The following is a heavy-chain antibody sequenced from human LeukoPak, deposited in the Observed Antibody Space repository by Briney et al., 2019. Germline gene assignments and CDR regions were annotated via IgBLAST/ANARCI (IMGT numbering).Heavy chain of an antibody. CDR1: GYTFTGYY. CDR3: ARGVDYYDSSGYPTDAFDI. D-gene: IGHD3-22*01. J-gene: IGHJ3*02. CDR2: ISAYNGNT. Sequence: ASVKVSCKASGYTFTGYYMHWVRQAPGQGLEWMGWISAYNGNTNYAQKLQGRVTMTTDTSTSTAYMELRSLRSDDTAVYYCARGVDYYDSSGYPTDAFDIWGQGTMVTVSS. V-gene: IGHV1-18*04.